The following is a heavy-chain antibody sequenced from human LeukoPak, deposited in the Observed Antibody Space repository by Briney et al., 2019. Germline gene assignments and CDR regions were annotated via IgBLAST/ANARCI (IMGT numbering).Heavy chain of an antibody. CDR1: GFTFSDLY. J-gene: IGHJ6*03. D-gene: IGHD3-3*01. V-gene: IGHV3-72*01. CDR3: ARESSIFWAVARSYMDV. Sequence: GGPLRLSCAASGFTFSDLYIDWLRQAPGKGLEWVGRSRNKAERYKTEYAASVKGRVSISRDYSKNSLYLQMNSLKTEDTAVYYCARESSIFWAVARSYMDVWGKGTTVTVSS. CDR2: SRNKAERYKT.